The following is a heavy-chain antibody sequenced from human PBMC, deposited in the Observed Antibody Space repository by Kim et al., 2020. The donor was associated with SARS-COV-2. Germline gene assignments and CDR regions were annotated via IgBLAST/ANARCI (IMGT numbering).Heavy chain of an antibody. V-gene: IGHV1-2*02. CDR3: ASLASSSWSDDAFDI. Sequence: QKFQGRVTMTRDTSISTAYMELSRLRSDDTAVYYCASLASSSWSDDAFDIWGQGTMVTVSS. J-gene: IGHJ3*02. D-gene: IGHD6-13*01.